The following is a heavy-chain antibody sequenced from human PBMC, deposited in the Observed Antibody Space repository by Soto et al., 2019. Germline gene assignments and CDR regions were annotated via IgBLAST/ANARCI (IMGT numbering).Heavy chain of an antibody. CDR1: GFPFSSYW. CDR3: ARGYYGSEGTEYFQH. V-gene: IGHV3-74*03. D-gene: IGHD3-10*01. Sequence: GGSLRLSCTASGFPFSSYWMHWVRQAPGKGLVWISRSNSDASSTTYADSVKGRFTISRDNAENTLFLQMNSLRVDDTAVYYCARGYYGSEGTEYFQHWGRGTLVTVS. J-gene: IGHJ1*01. CDR2: SNSDASST.